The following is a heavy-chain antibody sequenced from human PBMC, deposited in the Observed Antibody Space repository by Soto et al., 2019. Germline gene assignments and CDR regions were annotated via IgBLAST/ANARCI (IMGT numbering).Heavy chain of an antibody. J-gene: IGHJ2*01. Sequence: QVQLVESGGGVVQPGRSLRLSCAASGFTFSSYAMHWVRQAPGKGLEWVAVISYDGSNKYYADSVKGRFTISRDNSKNTLYLQMNSRRAEDTAVYYCARSYDFWSGYFSIAGRYFDLWGRGTLVTVSS. V-gene: IGHV3-30-3*01. D-gene: IGHD3-3*01. CDR2: ISYDGSNK. CDR3: ARSYDFWSGYFSIAGRYFDL. CDR1: GFTFSSYA.